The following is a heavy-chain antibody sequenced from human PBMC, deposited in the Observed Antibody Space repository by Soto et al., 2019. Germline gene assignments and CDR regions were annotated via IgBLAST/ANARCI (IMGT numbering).Heavy chain of an antibody. V-gene: IGHV3-30-3*01. J-gene: IGHJ4*02. Sequence: GGSLRLSCAASGFTFSSYAMHRVRQAPGKGLEWVAVISYDGSNKYYADSVKGRFTISRDNSKNTLYLQMNSLRAEDTAVYYCARDYSSLNIYYFDYWGQGTLVTVSS. D-gene: IGHD6-13*01. CDR2: ISYDGSNK. CDR1: GFTFSSYA. CDR3: ARDYSSLNIYYFDY.